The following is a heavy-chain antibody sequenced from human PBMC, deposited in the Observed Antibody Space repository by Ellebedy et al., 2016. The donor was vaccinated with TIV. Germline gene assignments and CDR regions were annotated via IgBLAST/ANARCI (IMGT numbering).Heavy chain of an antibody. CDR3: ARGQLRLGELSLAPFDY. J-gene: IGHJ4*02. CDR1: GFIFKNFL. V-gene: IGHV3-74*01. Sequence: PGGSLRLSCGASGFIFKNFLMYWVRHAPGKGPEWVSRISADGSTTNYADSVKGRFTISRDNAKNSLYLQMNSLRAEETAVYYCARGQLRLGELSLAPFDYWGQGTLVTVSS. CDR2: ISADGSTT. D-gene: IGHD3-16*02.